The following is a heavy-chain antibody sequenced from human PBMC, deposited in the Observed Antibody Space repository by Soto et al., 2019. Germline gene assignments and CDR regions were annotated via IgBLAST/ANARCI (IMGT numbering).Heavy chain of an antibody. CDR1: GFAFSSYS. D-gene: IGHD3-10*01. CDR3: ARDESGEYYFDY. Sequence: PVGSLRLSCAASGFAFSSYSMNWVRQAPGKGLEWVSSISSSSSYIYYADSVKGRFTISRDNAKNSLYLQMNSLRAEDTAVYYCARDESGEYYFDYWGQGTLVTVSS. V-gene: IGHV3-21*01. CDR2: ISSSSSYI. J-gene: IGHJ4*02.